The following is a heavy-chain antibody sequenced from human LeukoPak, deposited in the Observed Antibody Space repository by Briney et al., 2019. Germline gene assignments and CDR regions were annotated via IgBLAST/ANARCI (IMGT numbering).Heavy chain of an antibody. D-gene: IGHD2-15*01. V-gene: IGHV4-39*01. CDR2: IYYSGST. Sequence: SETLSLTCTVSGGSISSSSYYWGWIRQPPGKGLEWIGSIYYSGSTYYNPSLKSRVTISVDTSKNQFSLKLSSVTAADTAVYYCARLRCSGGSCYENWFDPWSQGTLVTVSS. CDR1: GGSISSSSYY. J-gene: IGHJ5*02. CDR3: ARLRCSGGSCYENWFDP.